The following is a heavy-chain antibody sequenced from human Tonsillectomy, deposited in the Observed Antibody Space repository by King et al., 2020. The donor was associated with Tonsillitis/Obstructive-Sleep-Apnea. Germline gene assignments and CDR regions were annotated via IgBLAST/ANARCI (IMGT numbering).Heavy chain of an antibody. CDR2: IYPGDSDT. CDR1: GYSFTTYW. D-gene: IGHD5-12*01. Sequence: QLVQSGAEVKKPGESLKISCKGSGYSFTTYWIGWVRQMPGKGLEWMGIIYPGDSDTIYSPSFQDQVTISADKSISTSYLQWRSLKASDTAMYYCARHDVMGGYENSYYLDVWGKGTTVTVSS. CDR3: ARHDVMGGYENSYYLDV. V-gene: IGHV5-51*01. J-gene: IGHJ6*03.